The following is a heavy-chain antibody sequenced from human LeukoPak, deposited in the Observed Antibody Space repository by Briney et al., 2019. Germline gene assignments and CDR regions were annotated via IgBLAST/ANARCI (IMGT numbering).Heavy chain of an antibody. CDR1: GGSISSGGYY. J-gene: IGHJ6*03. CDR3: ARLGQGALYYYYYYYMDV. D-gene: IGHD3-16*01. CDR2: IYHSGST. Sequence: SETLSLTCTVSGGSISSGGYYWSWIRQPPGKGLEWIGYIYHSGSTYYNPSLKSRVTISVDRSKNQFSLKLSSVTAADTAVYYCARLGQGALYYYYYYYMDVWGKGTTVTVSS. V-gene: IGHV4-30-2*01.